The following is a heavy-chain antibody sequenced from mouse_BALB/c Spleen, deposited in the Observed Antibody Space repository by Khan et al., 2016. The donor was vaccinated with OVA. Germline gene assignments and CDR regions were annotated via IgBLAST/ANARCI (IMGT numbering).Heavy chain of an antibody. J-gene: IGHJ4*01. V-gene: IGHV1-53*01. CDR2: INPNNGGT. CDR1: GYTFPTYW. D-gene: IGHD2-1*01. CDR3: TIGNYPYYTLHY. Sequence: QVQLQQSGTELVKPGASVKLSCEASGYTFPTYWMHWVKLRPGQGFEWIGEINPNNGGTNYNEKFQTKATLTVDKSSSHAYMQLSSLTSEDSAVYYCTIGNYPYYTLHYWGQGTSVTVSS.